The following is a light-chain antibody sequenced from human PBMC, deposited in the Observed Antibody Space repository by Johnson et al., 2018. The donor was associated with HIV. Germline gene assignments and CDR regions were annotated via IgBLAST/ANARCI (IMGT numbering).Light chain of an antibody. CDR3: GTWGTSLSAGGV. V-gene: IGLV1-51*01. CDR2: DND. CDR1: NSNIGKSS. Sequence: QSVLTQPPSVSAAPGQKVTISCSGSNSNIGKSSVSWYQQFPGTAPKLLIYDNDKRPSGIPDRFSGSRSGTSATLGITGLQTGDEADYYCGTWGTSLSAGGVFGTGTKVTVL. J-gene: IGLJ1*01.